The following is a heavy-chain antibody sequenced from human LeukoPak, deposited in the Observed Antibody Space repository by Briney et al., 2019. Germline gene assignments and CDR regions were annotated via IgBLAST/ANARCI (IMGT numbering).Heavy chain of an antibody. CDR1: GFTFSSYA. CDR2: ISGRGGST. Sequence: GGSLRLSCAASGFTFSSYAMSWVRQAPGKGLEWVSAISGRGGSTYYADSVKGRFTISRDNSKNTLYLQMNSLRAEDTAVYYCAKGGYYDFWSGFDYWGQGTLVTVSS. D-gene: IGHD3-3*01. V-gene: IGHV3-23*01. J-gene: IGHJ4*02. CDR3: AKGGYYDFWSGFDY.